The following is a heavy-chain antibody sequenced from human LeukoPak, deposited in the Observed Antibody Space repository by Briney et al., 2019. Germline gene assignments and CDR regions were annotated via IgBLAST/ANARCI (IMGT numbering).Heavy chain of an antibody. CDR2: FGPEDGET. CDR3: AFSVYGGDDAFDI. D-gene: IGHD4-23*01. J-gene: IGHJ3*02. Sequence: GASVKVSCKASGYTFTSYGISWVRQAPGKGLEWMGGFGPEDGETIYAQKFQGRVTMTEDTSTDTAYMELSSLRSEDTAVYYCAFSVYGGDDAFDIWGQGTMVTVSS. V-gene: IGHV1-24*01. CDR1: GYTFTSYG.